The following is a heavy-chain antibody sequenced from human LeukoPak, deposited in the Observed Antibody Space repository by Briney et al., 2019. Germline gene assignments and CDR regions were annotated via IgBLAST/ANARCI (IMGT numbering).Heavy chain of an antibody. D-gene: IGHD1-26*01. Sequence: GGSLRLSCAASGFTFSSYAMHWVRQAPGKGLEWVAIISYDGNIKYYTDSVKGRFTISRDNSKNTLYLQMNSLRAEDTAVYYCARDYLMGGTTGKAFDIWGQGTMVTISS. CDR3: ARDYLMGGTTGKAFDI. CDR1: GFTFSSYA. J-gene: IGHJ3*02. V-gene: IGHV3-30*04. CDR2: ISYDGNIK.